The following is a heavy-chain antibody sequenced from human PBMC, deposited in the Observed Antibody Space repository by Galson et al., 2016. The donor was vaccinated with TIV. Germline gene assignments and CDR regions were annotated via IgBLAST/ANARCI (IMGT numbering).Heavy chain of an antibody. CDR3: ARDEMTTISGHPDN. J-gene: IGHJ4*02. V-gene: IGHV3-20*04. CDR1: GFTFDDYD. D-gene: IGHD5-24*01. CDR2: INRNGGHT. Sequence: GSLRLSCAASGFTFDDYDMSWVRQAPGKGLEWVSGINRNGGHTAYADSVKGRSTISRDNTKNSLYLQMNSLRAEDTAFYFCARDEMTTISGHPDNWGQGTLVTVSS.